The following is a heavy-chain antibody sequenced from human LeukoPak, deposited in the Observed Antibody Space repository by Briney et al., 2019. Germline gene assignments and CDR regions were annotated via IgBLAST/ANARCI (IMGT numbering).Heavy chain of an antibody. V-gene: IGHV1-2*02. D-gene: IGHD6-6*01. CDR1: GYTFTGYY. CDR2: INPNSGGT. J-gene: IGHJ4*02. Sequence: ASVKVSCKASGYTFTGYYMHWVRQAPGQGLEWMGWINPNSGGTNYAQKFQGRVTMTRDTSISTAYMELSRLRSDDTAVYYCARADYSSSPPYYFDYWGQGTLVTVSS. CDR3: ARADYSSSPPYYFDY.